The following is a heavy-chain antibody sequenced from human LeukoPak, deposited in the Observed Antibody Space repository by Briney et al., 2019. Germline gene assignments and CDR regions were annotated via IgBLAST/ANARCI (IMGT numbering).Heavy chain of an antibody. J-gene: IGHJ6*03. D-gene: IGHD3-22*01. CDR3: ARHVESFYYDRRIYCMDV. Sequence: GESLKISCKGSGYSFTSYWIGWVRQMPGKGLEWMGIIYPGDSDTRYSPSFQGQVTISADKSISTAYLQWSSLKASDTAMYYCARHVESFYYDRRIYCMDVWGKGTTVTISS. CDR1: GYSFTSYW. V-gene: IGHV5-51*01. CDR2: IYPGDSDT.